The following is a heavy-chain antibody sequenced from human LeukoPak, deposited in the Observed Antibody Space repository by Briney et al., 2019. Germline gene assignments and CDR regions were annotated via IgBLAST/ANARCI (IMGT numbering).Heavy chain of an antibody. J-gene: IGHJ4*02. Sequence: SETLSLTCTVSGGSISSGDYYWSWIRQPPGKGLEWIGYIYYSGSTYYNPSLKSRVTISVDTSKNQFSLKLSSVTAADTAVYYCARDPATSDYGEGYWGQGTLVTVSS. CDR3: ARDPATSDYGEGY. D-gene: IGHD4-17*01. V-gene: IGHV4-30-4*01. CDR2: IYYSGST. CDR1: GGSISSGDYY.